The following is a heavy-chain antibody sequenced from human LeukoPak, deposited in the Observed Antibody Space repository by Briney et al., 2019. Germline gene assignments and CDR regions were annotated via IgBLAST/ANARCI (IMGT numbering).Heavy chain of an antibody. CDR3: ARAGYCSGGSCYGNDY. CDR2: ISSSSSYT. Sequence: GGSLRLSCAASVLTFSDYYMSWIRQAPGKGLEWVSYISSSSSYTNYADSVKGRFTISRDNSKNTLYLQMDSLRVEDTAVYYCARAGYCSGGSCYGNDYWGQGTLVTVSS. CDR1: VLTFSDYY. V-gene: IGHV3-11*06. J-gene: IGHJ4*02. D-gene: IGHD2-15*01.